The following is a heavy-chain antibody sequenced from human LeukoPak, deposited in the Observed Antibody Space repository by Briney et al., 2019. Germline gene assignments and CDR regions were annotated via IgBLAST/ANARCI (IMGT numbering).Heavy chain of an antibody. J-gene: IGHJ4*02. CDR2: LSYDGVKK. V-gene: IGHV3-30-3*01. CDR1: GFTFSRYS. CDR3: AREGSSWSPFDY. Sequence: PGGSLRLSCAASGFTFSRYSFHWVRQAPGKGLEWVAVLSYDGVKKYYAESVKGRFTISRENSKNTLYLQMDSLRAEDTAVYYCAREGSSWSPFDYWGQGTLVTVSS. D-gene: IGHD6-13*01.